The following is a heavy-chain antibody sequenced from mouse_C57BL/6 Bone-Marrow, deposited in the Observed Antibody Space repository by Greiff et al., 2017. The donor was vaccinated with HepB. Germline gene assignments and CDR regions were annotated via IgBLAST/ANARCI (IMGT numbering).Heavy chain of an antibody. V-gene: IGHV1-64*01. J-gene: IGHJ1*03. Sequence: QVQLQQSGAELASPGASVTLSCKASGYTFTDHIMNWVKKRPGQGLEWIGMIHPNSGSTNYNEKFKSKATLTVDKSSSTAYMQLSSLTSEDSAVYYCAPGTWYFDVWGTGTTVTVSS. D-gene: IGHD3-3*01. CDR3: APGTWYFDV. CDR1: GYTFTDHI. CDR2: IHPNSGST.